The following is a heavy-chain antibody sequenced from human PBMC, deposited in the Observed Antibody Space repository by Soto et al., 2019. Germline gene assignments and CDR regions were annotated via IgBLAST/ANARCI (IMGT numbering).Heavy chain of an antibody. D-gene: IGHD6-13*01. J-gene: IGHJ4*02. CDR2: IYYSGST. CDR3: ARLAAAGAVDY. CDR1: GGSISSSSYY. Sequence: SETLSLTCTVSGGSISSSSYYWGWIRQPPGKGLGWIGSIYYSGSTYYNPSLKSRVTISVDTSKNQFSLKLSSVTAADTAVYYCARLAAAGAVDYWGQGTLVTVSS. V-gene: IGHV4-39*01.